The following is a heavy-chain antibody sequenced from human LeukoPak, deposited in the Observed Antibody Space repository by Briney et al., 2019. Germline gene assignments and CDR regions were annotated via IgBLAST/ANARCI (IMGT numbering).Heavy chain of an antibody. D-gene: IGHD3-22*01. CDR3: AKGPFFYYDASGYNYYDL. V-gene: IGHV3-23*01. Sequence: GGSLRLSCEASGFTFNNYAMSWVRQAPGKGLEWVSAMSGSGGMTYTADSVKGRFTISRDNSKNTLDLQMNSLRADDTAVYYCAKGPFFYYDASGYNYYDLWGQGTLVTVSS. CDR1: GFTFNNYA. J-gene: IGHJ4*02. CDR2: MSGSGGMT.